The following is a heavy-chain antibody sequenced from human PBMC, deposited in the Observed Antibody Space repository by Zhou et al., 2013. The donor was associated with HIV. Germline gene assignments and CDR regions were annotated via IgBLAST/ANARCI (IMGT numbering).Heavy chain of an antibody. J-gene: IGHJ4*02. Sequence: QVQLVQSGAEVKKPGSSVKVSCKASGGTFSSYAISWVRQAPGQGLEWMGWISAYNGNTNYAQKLQGRVTMTTDTSTSTAYMELRSLRSDDTAVYYCARSYSSSWYALLLPYYFDYWGQGTLVTVSS. CDR2: ISAYNGNT. D-gene: IGHD6-13*01. V-gene: IGHV1-18*01. CDR1: GGTFSSYA. CDR3: ARSYSSSWYALLLPYYFDY.